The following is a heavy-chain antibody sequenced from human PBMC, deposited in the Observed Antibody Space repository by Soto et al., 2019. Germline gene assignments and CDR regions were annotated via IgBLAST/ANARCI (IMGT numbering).Heavy chain of an antibody. CDR3: ARDGEWANPLPADLYYYYYMDV. CDR2: INPSGGST. D-gene: IGHD7-27*01. CDR1: GYTFTSYY. Sequence: GASVKVSCKASGYTFTSYYMHWVRQAPGQGLEWMGIINPSGGSTSYAQKFQGRVTMTRDTSTSTVYMELSSLRSEDTAVYYCARDGEWANPLPADLYYYYYMDVWGKGTTVTVSS. V-gene: IGHV1-46*03. J-gene: IGHJ6*03.